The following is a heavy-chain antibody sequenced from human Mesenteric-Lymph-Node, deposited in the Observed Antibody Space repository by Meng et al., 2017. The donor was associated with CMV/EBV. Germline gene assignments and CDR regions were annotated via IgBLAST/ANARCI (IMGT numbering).Heavy chain of an antibody. V-gene: IGHV4-4*02. Sequence: AVSGDCSRSGSWWSWVRQPAGKGLEWIGEIHHSGSTNYNTYIKSRVTISVDKSSNLTSLKLGPVTAADKAMYYCVRDLTVVRGVFDYWSQGTLVTVSS. CDR2: IHHSGST. CDR3: VRDLTVVRGVFDY. D-gene: IGHD3-10*01. CDR1: GDCSRSGSW. J-gene: IGHJ4*02.